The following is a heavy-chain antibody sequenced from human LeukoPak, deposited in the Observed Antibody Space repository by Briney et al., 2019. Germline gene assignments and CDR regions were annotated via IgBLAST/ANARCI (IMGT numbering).Heavy chain of an antibody. J-gene: IGHJ3*02. V-gene: IGHV3-74*01. Sequence: GGSETLFCAASGFTLSSYWMHWVRQAPGKGLVWVSRINSDGSSTGYADSVKGRFTISRDNAKNTLYLQMNSLRAEDTAVYYCVRGTISWASSAIAMSGQATMVTVSS. CDR2: INSDGSST. D-gene: IGHD2-2*01. CDR1: GFTLSSYW. CDR3: VRGTISWASSAIAM.